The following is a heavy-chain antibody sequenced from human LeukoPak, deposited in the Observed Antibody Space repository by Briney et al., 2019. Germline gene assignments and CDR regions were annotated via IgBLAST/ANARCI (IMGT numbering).Heavy chain of an antibody. CDR3: ARAGIAAAVDY. CDR2: ISSSSSTI. J-gene: IGHJ4*02. CDR1: GFTFSSYS. Sequence: GGSLRLSCAASGFTFSSYSMNWVRQAPGKGLEWVSYISSSSSTIYYADSVKGRFTISRDNAKNSLYLQMNSLRAEDTAVYYCARAGIAAAVDYWGQGTLVTVSS. V-gene: IGHV3-48*04. D-gene: IGHD6-13*01.